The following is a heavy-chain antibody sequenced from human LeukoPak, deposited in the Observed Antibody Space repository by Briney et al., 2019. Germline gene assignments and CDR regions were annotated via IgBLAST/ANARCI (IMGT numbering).Heavy chain of an antibody. CDR2: IKQDGSEK. CDR3: AREEGIIGVSYYGMDV. V-gene: IGHV3-7*01. J-gene: IGHJ6*02. D-gene: IGHD3-10*01. Sequence: GGSLRLSCAASGFTFSSYSMNWVRQAPGKGLEWVANIKQDGSEKYYVDSVKGRFTISRDNAKNSLYLQMNSLRAEDTAVYYCAREEGIIGVSYYGMDVWGQGTTVTVSS. CDR1: GFTFSSYS.